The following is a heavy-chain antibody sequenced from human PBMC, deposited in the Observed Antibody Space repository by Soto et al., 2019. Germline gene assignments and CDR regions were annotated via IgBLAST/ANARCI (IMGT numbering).Heavy chain of an antibody. CDR2: TNEDGSAK. CDR1: GFTFSSSW. V-gene: IGHV3-7*04. Sequence: VQVVESGGDLVQPGGSLRLSCAASGFTFSSSWMNWVRQAPGKGLEWVANTNEDGSAKYHVDSVKGRITISRENAKNSLYLQMNILRGEDTAVYYCGRGRQHAIDIWGQGTMVTVSS. CDR3: GRGRQHAIDI. J-gene: IGHJ3*02. D-gene: IGHD6-25*01.